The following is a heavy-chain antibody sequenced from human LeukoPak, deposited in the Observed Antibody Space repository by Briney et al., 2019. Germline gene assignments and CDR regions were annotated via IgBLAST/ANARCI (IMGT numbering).Heavy chain of an antibody. CDR1: GGSISSYY. Sequence: SETLSLTCTVSGGSISSYYWSWIRQPPGKGLEWIGYIYYSGSTNYNPSLKSRVTISVDTSKNQFSLELSSVTAADTAVYYCARQDVALDYWGQGTLVTVSS. J-gene: IGHJ4*02. CDR2: IYYSGST. CDR3: ARQDVALDY. V-gene: IGHV4-59*08.